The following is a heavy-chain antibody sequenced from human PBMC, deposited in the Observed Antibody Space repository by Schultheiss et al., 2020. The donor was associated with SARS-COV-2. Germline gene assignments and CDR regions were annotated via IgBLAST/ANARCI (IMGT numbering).Heavy chain of an antibody. J-gene: IGHJ5*02. CDR2: ISAYNGNT. D-gene: IGHD6-19*01. CDR3: ARVHSIAVAEGGWFDP. CDR1: GGTFSSYA. Sequence: ASVKVSCKASGGTFSSYAISWVRQAPGQGLEWMGWISAYNGNTKYSQKFQGRVTITRDTSASTAYMELSSLRSEDTAVYYCARVHSIAVAEGGWFDPCGQGTLVTVSS. V-gene: IGHV1-3*01.